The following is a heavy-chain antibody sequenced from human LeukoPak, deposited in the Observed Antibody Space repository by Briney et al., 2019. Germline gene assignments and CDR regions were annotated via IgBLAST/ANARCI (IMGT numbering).Heavy chain of an antibody. V-gene: IGHV4-34*01. D-gene: IGHD3-10*01. CDR1: GGSFSGYY. J-gene: IGHJ6*03. CDR3: AREDSGSYYNYYYFYMDV. Sequence: SETLSLTCAVYGGSFSGYYWSWIRQPPGKGLEWIGEINHSGSTNYNPSLKSRVTISVDTSKNQFSLSLSSVTASDTAVYYCAREDSGSYYNYYYFYMDVWGKGTTVTISS. CDR2: INHSGST.